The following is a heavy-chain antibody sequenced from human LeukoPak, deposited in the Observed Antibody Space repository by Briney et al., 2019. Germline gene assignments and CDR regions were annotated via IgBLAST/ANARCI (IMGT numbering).Heavy chain of an antibody. V-gene: IGHV3-33*06. Sequence: GGSLRLSCAASGFTFSSYGMHWVRQAPGKGLEWVAVIWYDGSNKYYADSVKGRFTISRDNSKNTLYLQMNSLRAEDTAVYYCAKDRAYYDILTYYYYMDVWGKGTTVTVSS. CDR2: IWYDGSNK. CDR1: GFTFSSYG. J-gene: IGHJ6*03. D-gene: IGHD3-9*01. CDR3: AKDRAYYDILTYYYYMDV.